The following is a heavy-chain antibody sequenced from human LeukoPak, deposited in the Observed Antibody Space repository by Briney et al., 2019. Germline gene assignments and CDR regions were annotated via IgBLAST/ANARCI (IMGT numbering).Heavy chain of an antibody. D-gene: IGHD1-26*01. Sequence: ASVKVSCKASGYTFTGYFIHWVRQAPGQGLEWMGWINPNSGATNYAQRFQGRATMTRDTSISTAYMELSSLRSDDTAVYYCARELPGTYQIDDWDQGTLVTVSS. V-gene: IGHV1-2*02. J-gene: IGHJ4*02. CDR3: ARELPGTYQIDD. CDR1: GYTFTGYF. CDR2: INPNSGAT.